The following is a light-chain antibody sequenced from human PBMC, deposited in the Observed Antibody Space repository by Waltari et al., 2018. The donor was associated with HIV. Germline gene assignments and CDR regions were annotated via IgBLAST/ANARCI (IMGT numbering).Light chain of an antibody. V-gene: IGLV2-11*01. J-gene: IGLJ3*02. CDR3: CSYADNYTWV. CDR1: SSAVGGSHY. Sequence: QSALTPPRSMSGSPGQSVTLSCTGTSSAVGGSHYAPWYQQHPGNAPQLMIFYVNKRPSGVPDRFSGSKSGNTASLTISGLQAEDEADYYCCSYADNYTWVFGGGTKLTVL. CDR2: YVN.